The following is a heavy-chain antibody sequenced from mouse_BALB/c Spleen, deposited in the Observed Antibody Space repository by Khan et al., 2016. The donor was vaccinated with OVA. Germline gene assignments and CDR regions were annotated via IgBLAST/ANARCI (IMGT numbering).Heavy chain of an antibody. J-gene: IGHJ3*01. CDR3: ARSGYFAWFAY. CDR1: GFNIKDYY. CDR2: IDPENGET. Sequence: VRLQQSGAELVRPGALVKLSCKASGFNIKDYYMHWVKQRPEQGLEWIGWIDPENGETVYDPKFQGKASITADTSSNTAYLQLSSLTSEDTAVYYCARSGYFAWFAYWGQGTLVTVSA. V-gene: IGHV14-1*02.